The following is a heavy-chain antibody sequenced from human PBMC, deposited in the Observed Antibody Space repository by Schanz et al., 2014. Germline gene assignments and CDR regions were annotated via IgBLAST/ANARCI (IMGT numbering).Heavy chain of an antibody. D-gene: IGHD2-8*01. CDR3: ARGPLGTSS. CDR2: INGYNGHT. Sequence: QVQLVQSGAEVKKPGASVKVSCKASGYTFSSYGITWVRQAPGQGLEWMGWINGYNGHTLYAQKFQGRVTMTTDTSTSTSNMELRNLRSDDTAVYCCARGPLGTSSWGQGTLVTVSS. J-gene: IGHJ5*02. V-gene: IGHV1-18*01. CDR1: GYTFSSYG.